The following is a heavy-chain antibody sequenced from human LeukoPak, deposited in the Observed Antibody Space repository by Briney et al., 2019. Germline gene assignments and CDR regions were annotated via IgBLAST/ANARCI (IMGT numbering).Heavy chain of an antibody. J-gene: IGHJ3*02. V-gene: IGHV1-69*13. CDR2: IIPIFGTA. CDR3: AREFAGFGYCSGGSCYSVAFDI. Sequence: SMKVSCKASGGTFSSYAISWVRQAPGQGLEWMGGIIPIFGTANYAQKFQGRVTITADESTSTAYMELSSLRSEDTAVYYCAREFAGFGYCSGGSCYSVAFDIWGQGTMVIVSS. CDR1: GGTFSSYA. D-gene: IGHD2-15*01.